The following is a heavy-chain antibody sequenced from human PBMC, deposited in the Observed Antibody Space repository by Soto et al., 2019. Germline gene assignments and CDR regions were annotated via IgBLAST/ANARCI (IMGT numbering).Heavy chain of an antibody. CDR3: ARSYPCTNGVCYKEPFGG. CDR2: INPSGGST. Sequence: GASVKVSCKASGYTFTSYYMHWVRQAPGQGLEWMGIINPSGGSTSYAQKFQGRVTMTRDTSTSTVYMELSSLRSEDTAVYYCARSYPCTNGVCYKEPFGGWGQGTLVTVSS. J-gene: IGHJ4*02. V-gene: IGHV1-46*03. CDR1: GYTFTSYY. D-gene: IGHD2-8*01.